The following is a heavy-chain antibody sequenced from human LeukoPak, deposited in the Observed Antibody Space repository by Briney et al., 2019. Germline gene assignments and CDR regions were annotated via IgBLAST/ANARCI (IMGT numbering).Heavy chain of an antibody. Sequence: GGSLRLSCAASGFTVSSNYMSWVRQAPGKGLEWVGFIRSKAYGGTAEYAASVKGRFTISRDDSENIAYVEMNSLKSEDTAVYYCARDLRAVAHDFDCWGQGTLVTVSS. J-gene: IGHJ4*02. V-gene: IGHV3-71*01. CDR3: ARDLRAVAHDFDC. CDR2: IRSKAYGGTA. D-gene: IGHD6-19*01. CDR1: GFTVSSNY.